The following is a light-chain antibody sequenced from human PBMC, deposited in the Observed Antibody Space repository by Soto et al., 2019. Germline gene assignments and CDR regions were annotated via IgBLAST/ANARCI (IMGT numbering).Light chain of an antibody. Sequence: EIVLTQSPGTLSLSPGERATLSCRASQSVSSRYLGWYQQKPGQAPRLLIYGTSSRATAIPARFSGSGSGTDFTLTISRLEPEDCAVYYCQHYSSSPPITFGQGTRLEIK. CDR3: QHYSSSPPIT. J-gene: IGKJ5*01. CDR1: QSVSSRY. CDR2: GTS. V-gene: IGKV3-20*01.